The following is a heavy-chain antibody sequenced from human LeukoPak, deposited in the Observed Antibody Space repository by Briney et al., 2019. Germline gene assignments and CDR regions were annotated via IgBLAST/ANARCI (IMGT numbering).Heavy chain of an antibody. J-gene: IGHJ6*02. CDR1: GGSFSGYY. Sequence: PSETLSLTCAVYGGSFSGYYWSWIRQPPGKGLEWIGEISHSGSTNYNPSLKSRVTISVDTSKNQFSLKLSSVTAADTAVYYCARGLPYYYYYYGMDVWGQGTTVTVSS. CDR2: ISHSGST. CDR3: ARGLPYYYYYYGMDV. V-gene: IGHV4-34*01.